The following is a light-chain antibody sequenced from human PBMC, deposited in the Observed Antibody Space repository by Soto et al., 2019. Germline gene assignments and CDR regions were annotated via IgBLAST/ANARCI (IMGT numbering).Light chain of an antibody. J-gene: IGKJ2*01. V-gene: IGKV1-39*01. CDR2: AAS. CDR1: QSISSY. CDR3: QQSYSTPYT. Sequence: DIQMTQSPSSLSASIGDRVTITCRASQSISSYLNWYQQKPGKAPNLLISAASTLQSGVPSRFSGGGSGTDFTLTISSLQPEDFATYFCQQSYSTPYTFGQGTKLEIK.